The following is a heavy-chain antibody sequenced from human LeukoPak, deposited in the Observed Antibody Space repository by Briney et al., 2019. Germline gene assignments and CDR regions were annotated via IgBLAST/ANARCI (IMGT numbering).Heavy chain of an antibody. CDR2: ISGSGGST. V-gene: IGHV3-23*01. CDR3: AKDPLANYDFWSGHNGRGYFQH. J-gene: IGHJ1*01. Sequence: PPGGSLRLSCAASGFIFSSYAMSWVRQAPGKGLEWVSAISGSGGSTYYADSVKGRFTISRDNSKNTLYLQMNSLRAEDTAVYYCAKDPLANYDFWSGHNGRGYFQHWGQGTLVTVSS. CDR1: GFIFSSYA. D-gene: IGHD3-3*01.